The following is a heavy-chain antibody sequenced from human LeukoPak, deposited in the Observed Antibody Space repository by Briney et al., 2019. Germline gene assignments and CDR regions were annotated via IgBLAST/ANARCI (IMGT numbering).Heavy chain of an antibody. J-gene: IGHJ4*02. CDR3: AKRQGSSASCYDY. CDR1: GFNFISYS. D-gene: IGHD2-2*01. Sequence: GGSLRLSCAASGFNFISYSMSWVRQAPGKGLEWVSVIRGSGVSTYYADSVKGRFTISRDNSKNTLYLQMNNLRAEDTAIYYCAKRQGSSASCYDYWGQGTLVTASS. V-gene: IGHV3-23*01. CDR2: IRGSGVST.